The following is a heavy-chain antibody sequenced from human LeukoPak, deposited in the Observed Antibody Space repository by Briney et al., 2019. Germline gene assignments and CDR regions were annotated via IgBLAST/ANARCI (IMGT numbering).Heavy chain of an antibody. V-gene: IGHV5-51*01. Sequence: GESLKISCKGSGYSFTSYWIGWVRQMPGKGLEWMGIIYLGDSATRYSPSFQGQVTISADKSISTAYLQWSSLKASDTAMYYCARRYDYVWGSYRYTYFDYWGQGTLVTVSS. D-gene: IGHD3-16*02. CDR3: ARRYDYVWGSYRYTYFDY. J-gene: IGHJ4*02. CDR2: IYLGDSAT. CDR1: GYSFTSYW.